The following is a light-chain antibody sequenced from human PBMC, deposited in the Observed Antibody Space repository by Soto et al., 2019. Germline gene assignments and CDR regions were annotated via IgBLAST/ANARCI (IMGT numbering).Light chain of an antibody. Sequence: DIQMTQSPSSLSASIGDRVSITCRASQSISNFLNWFQQKPGKAPKLPIHAASTLEGGVPSRFSGSGSGTDFTLTISSLQPEDFASYYCQQSSTTPWTFGQGTKVEI. CDR3: QQSSTTPWT. CDR2: AAS. V-gene: IGKV1-39*01. J-gene: IGKJ1*01. CDR1: QSISNF.